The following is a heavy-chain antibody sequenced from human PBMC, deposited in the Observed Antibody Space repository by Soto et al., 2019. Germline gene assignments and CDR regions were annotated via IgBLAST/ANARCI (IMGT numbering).Heavy chain of an antibody. J-gene: IGHJ6*03. CDR2: ISWNSGSI. V-gene: IGHV3-9*01. Sequence: GGSLRLSCAASGFTFDDYAMHWVRQAPGKGLEWVSGISWNSGSIGYADSVKGRFTISRDNAKNSLYLQMNSLRAEDTALYYCAKARRSKVVVITYYYYYYMDVWGKGTTVTVSS. CDR3: AKARRSKVVVITYYYYYYMDV. CDR1: GFTFDDYA. D-gene: IGHD3-22*01.